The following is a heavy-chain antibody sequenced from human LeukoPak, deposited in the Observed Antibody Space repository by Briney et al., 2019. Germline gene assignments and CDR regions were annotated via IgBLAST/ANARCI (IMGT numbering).Heavy chain of an antibody. J-gene: IGHJ4*02. CDR1: GFTFNSYE. Sequence: PGGSLRLSCAASGFTFNSYEMNWLRQAPRKGPEWVSYISNSGDSIYYADSVKGRFTISRDNAKNLLYLQMNSLRADDTAVYYCARDPSLALAGTPFDYCGQGTRVTVSS. CDR2: ISNSGDSI. D-gene: IGHD6-19*01. V-gene: IGHV3-48*03. CDR3: ARDPSLALAGTPFDY.